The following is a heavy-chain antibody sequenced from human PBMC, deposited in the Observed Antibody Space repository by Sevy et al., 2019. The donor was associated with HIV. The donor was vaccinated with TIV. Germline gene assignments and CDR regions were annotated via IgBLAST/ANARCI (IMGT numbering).Heavy chain of an antibody. V-gene: IGHV4-30-2*01. Sequence: SETLSLTCAVSGGSISSGGNSWSWIRQPPGKGLEWIGYIFHSGSSSYNPSLKSRVTISVDRSKNHFSLNLSSVTAADTALYYCARGDWEVTIPGNLLDTWGQGTLVTVSS. CDR1: GGSISSGGNS. CDR3: ARGDWEVTIPGNLLDT. D-gene: IGHD1-26*01. CDR2: IFHSGSS. J-gene: IGHJ3*02.